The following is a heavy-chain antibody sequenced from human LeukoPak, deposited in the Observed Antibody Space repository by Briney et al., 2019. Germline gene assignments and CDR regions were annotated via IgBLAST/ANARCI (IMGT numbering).Heavy chain of an antibody. CDR2: INHSGST. Sequence: XRQXXXKGXEWXGEINHSGSTNYHPSLKSRVTISVDTSKNQFSLKLSSVTAADTAVYYCARGTWGPQLYYYYYYGMDVWGQGTTVTVSS. CDR3: ARGTWGPQLYYYYYYGMDV. J-gene: IGHJ6*02. V-gene: IGHV4-34*01. D-gene: IGHD7-27*01.